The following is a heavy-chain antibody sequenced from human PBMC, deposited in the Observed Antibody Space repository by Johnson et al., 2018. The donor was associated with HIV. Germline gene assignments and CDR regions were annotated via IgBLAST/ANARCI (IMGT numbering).Heavy chain of an antibody. D-gene: IGHD6-13*01. V-gene: IGHV3-23*04. CDR3: AKDLYSSSWLWAFDI. CDR2: ISGSGGST. Sequence: VQLVESGGGVVRPGGSLRLSCAASGFTFDDYGMSWVRQAPGKGLEWVSAISGSGGSTYYADSVKGRFTISRDNSTNTLYLQMNSLRAEDTAVYYCAKDLYSSSWLWAFDIWGQGTMVTVSS. CDR1: GFTFDDYG. J-gene: IGHJ3*02.